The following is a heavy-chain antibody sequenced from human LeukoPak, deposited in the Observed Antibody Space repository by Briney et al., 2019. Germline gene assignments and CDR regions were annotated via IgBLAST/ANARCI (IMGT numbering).Heavy chain of an antibody. D-gene: IGHD3-22*01. CDR2: INHSGST. CDR3: ARRRYYDSTGFFD. V-gene: IGHV4-34*01. CDR1: GGSFSGYY. Sequence: PSETLSLTCAVYGGSFSGYYWSWIRQPPGKGLEWIGEINHSGSTNYNPSLRNRVSISLDTSKNRFSLTLTSVTAADTAVYYCARRRYYDSTGFFDWGRGSLVIVSS. J-gene: IGHJ1*01.